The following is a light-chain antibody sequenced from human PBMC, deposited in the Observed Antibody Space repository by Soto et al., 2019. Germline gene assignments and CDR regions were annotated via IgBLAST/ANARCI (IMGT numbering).Light chain of an antibody. V-gene: IGKV3-20*01. CDR3: QQYGYYPPFT. J-gene: IGKJ3*01. CDR2: GAS. Sequence: ETVLTQSPGTLSLSPGETATLSCRTSQSVRSNYLAWYQQKPGQAPRLLIYGASKRAPGIPDRFSGSGSGTDFTLTISRLQPEDFVMYFCQQYGYYPPFTFGPGTKVDIK. CDR1: QSVRSNY.